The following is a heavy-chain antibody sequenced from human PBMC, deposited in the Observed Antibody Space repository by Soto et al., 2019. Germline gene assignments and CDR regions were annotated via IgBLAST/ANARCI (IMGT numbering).Heavy chain of an antibody. CDR2: ISSSSSTI. V-gene: IGHV3-48*02. CDR3: AREAGTWHLPLNWFDP. CDR1: GFTFSSYS. Sequence: EVQLVESGGGLVQPGGSLRLSCAASGFTFSSYSMNWVRQAPGKGLEWVSYISSSSSTIYYADSVKGRFTISRDNAKNSLYLQMNSLRDEDTAVYYCAREAGTWHLPLNWFDPWGQGTLVTLSS. J-gene: IGHJ5*02. D-gene: IGHD6-19*01.